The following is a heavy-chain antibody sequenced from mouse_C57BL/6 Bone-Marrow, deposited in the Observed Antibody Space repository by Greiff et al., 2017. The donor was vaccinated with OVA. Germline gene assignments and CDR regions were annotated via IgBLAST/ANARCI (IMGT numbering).Heavy chain of an antibody. D-gene: IGHD4-1*01. CDR1: GYTFTDYE. V-gene: IGHV1-15*01. CDR3: TVTGRAY. CDR2: IDPETGGT. J-gene: IGHJ3*01. Sequence: QVHVKQSGAELVRPGASVTLSCKASGYTFTDYEMHWVKQTPVHGLEWIGAIDPETGGTAYNQKFKGKAILTADKSSSTAYMERRSLTSEDSAVYYCTVTGRAYWGQGTLVTVSA.